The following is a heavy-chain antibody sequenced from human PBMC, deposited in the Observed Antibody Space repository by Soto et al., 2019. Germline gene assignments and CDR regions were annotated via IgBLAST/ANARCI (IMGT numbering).Heavy chain of an antibody. CDR3: ARASYYYESSGYYPDY. V-gene: IGHV1-3*01. CDR2: INAGNGNA. J-gene: IGHJ4*02. CDR1: GYTFTSYA. D-gene: IGHD3-22*01. Sequence: ASVKVSCKAAGYTFTSYAIHWVRQAPGQRLEWMGWINAGNGNAKYSQKFQGRVTITRDTSASTAYVELSSLSSDDTAVYYCARASYYYESSGYYPDYWGQGTLVTVSS.